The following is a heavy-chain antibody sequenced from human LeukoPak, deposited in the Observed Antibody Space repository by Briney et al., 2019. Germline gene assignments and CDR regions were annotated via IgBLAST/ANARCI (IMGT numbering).Heavy chain of an antibody. CDR1: GDSISLQY. D-gene: IGHD6-6*01. CDR2: ISSSGNT. CDR3: ARRSSIAAEDY. V-gene: IGHV4-4*09. J-gene: IGHJ4*02. Sequence: PSETLSLTCTVTGDSISLQYWNWIRQPPGKGLEWLGYISSSGNTNYHPSVNSRVTISRDTSKNQLSLRLKSLTAADTAVYYCARRSSIAAEDYWGQGILVTVSS.